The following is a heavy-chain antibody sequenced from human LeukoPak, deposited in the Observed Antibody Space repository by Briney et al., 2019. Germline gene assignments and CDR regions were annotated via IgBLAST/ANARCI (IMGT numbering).Heavy chain of an antibody. J-gene: IGHJ4*02. V-gene: IGHV1-18*01. CDR1: GHTFTSYG. CDR3: ARDLRLEPPDY. CDR2: ISAYNGNT. Sequence: ASVKVSCKASGHTFTSYGISWVRQAPGQGLEWMGWISAYNGNTNYAQKLQGRVTMTTDTSTGTAYMELRSLRSDDTAVYYCARDLRLEPPDYWGQGTLVTVSS. D-gene: IGHD1-1*01.